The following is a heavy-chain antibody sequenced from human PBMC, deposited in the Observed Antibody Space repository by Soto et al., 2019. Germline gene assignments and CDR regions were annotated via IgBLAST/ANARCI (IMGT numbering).Heavy chain of an antibody. CDR1: GGSFSGYY. CDR2: IDHSGYT. CDR3: ARLRDWFAP. J-gene: IGHJ5*02. Sequence: SETLRVTCAVYGGSFSGYYWNWIRQPPGKGLEWIGEIDHSGYTNHNPSLKSRVTISVDTSKNQFSLRLASVAAADAAVYYCARLRDWFAPWGQGTLVIVSA. V-gene: IGHV4-34*01.